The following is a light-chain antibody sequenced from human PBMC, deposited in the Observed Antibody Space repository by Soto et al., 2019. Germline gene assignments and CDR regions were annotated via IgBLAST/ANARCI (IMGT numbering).Light chain of an antibody. J-gene: IGKJ5*01. CDR2: DAS. CDR3: QQRSNWPIT. Sequence: EIVLTHSPATLSLSPWERATLSCRASQSVSSYLAWYQQKPGQAPRLLIYDASNRATGIPARFSGSGSGTDFTLTISSLEPEDFAVYYRQQRSNWPITFGQGTRLEIK. V-gene: IGKV3-11*01. CDR1: QSVSSY.